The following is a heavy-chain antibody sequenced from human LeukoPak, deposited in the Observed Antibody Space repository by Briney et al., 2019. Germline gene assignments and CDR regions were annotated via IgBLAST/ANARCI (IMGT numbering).Heavy chain of an antibody. J-gene: IGHJ6*03. CDR2: ISYDGSNK. Sequence: SGGSLRLSCAASGFTFSSYAMHWVRQAPGKGLEWVAVISYDGSNKYYADSVKGRFTISRDNSKNTLYLQMNSLRAEDTAVYYCTTDISYYYYYMDVWGKGTTVTVSS. CDR1: GFTFSSYA. V-gene: IGHV3-30-3*01. CDR3: TTDISYYYYYMDV.